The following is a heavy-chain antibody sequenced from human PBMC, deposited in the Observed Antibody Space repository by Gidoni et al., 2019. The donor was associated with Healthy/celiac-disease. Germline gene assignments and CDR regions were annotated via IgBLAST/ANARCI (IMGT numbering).Heavy chain of an antibody. CDR1: GFTGEEYA. V-gene: IGHV3-9*01. Sequence: EVQLVESGGGWVQPGRSRRISGAASGFTGEEYAMPWVRQAPGKGLAWVSGLSWNSGSLGYADSVQGRFTISRDNAQHSLYLQMNSLRAEDTALYSCAKDFALSCGSWSLPNAFDIWGQGTMVTVSS. D-gene: IGHD2-15*01. CDR2: LSWNSGSL. CDR3: AKDFALSCGSWSLPNAFDI. J-gene: IGHJ3*02.